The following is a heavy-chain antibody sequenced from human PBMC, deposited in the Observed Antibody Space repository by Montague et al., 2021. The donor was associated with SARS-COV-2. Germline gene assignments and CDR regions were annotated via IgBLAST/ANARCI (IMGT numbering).Heavy chain of an antibody. J-gene: IGHJ3*02. D-gene: IGHD1-26*01. V-gene: IGHV4-4*02. CDR3: ARAPIVGSGKNAFDI. CDR1: GASISSSHW. Sequence: SETLSLTCAVSGASISSSHWWSWIRQPPGKGLEWMGEIYHTGSTNYNPSLKSRVTISVDKSKNQFSLKLSSVTAADTAVYFCARAPIVGSGKNAFDIWVQGTMVTVSS. CDR2: IYHTGST.